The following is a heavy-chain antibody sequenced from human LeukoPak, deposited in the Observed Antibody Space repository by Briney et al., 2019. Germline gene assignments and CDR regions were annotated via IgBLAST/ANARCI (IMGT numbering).Heavy chain of an antibody. CDR1: GGSISTANYY. CDR2: IFYSGST. CDR3: ARGRVSSSTWYSTYYYYFYMDV. V-gene: IGHV4-39*07. D-gene: IGHD1-1*01. Sequence: SETLSLTCTVSGGSISTANYYWGWVRQPPGKGLEWIGNIFYSGSTYYSPPLKSRLTISLDTSRNQFSLRLRSVTAADTAVYFCARGRVSSSTWYSTYYYYFYMDVWGKGTTVTVSS. J-gene: IGHJ6*03.